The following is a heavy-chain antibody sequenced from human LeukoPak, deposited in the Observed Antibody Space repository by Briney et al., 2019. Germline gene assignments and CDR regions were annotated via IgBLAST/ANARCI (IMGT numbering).Heavy chain of an antibody. CDR2: IYYSGST. D-gene: IGHD2-21*02. CDR3: ARANCGGDCYSNYGKDV. V-gene: IGHV4-31*03. J-gene: IGHJ6*02. CDR1: GGSISSGGYY. Sequence: SETLSLTCTVSGGSISSGGYYWSWIRQHPGKGLEWIGYIYYSGSTYYNPSLKSRVTISVDTSKNQFSLKLSSVTAADTAVYYCARANCGGDCYSNYGKDVWGQGTTVTVSS.